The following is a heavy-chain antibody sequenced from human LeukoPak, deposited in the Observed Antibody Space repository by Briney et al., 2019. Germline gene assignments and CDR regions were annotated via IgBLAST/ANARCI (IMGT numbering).Heavy chain of an antibody. V-gene: IGHV6-1*01. Sequence: PSETLSLTPAISGDSVSSNIAACNWIRQSPSRGLEWLGRTYYRRSKWYNDYALSVKSRIIINPDTFKNQFSLQLNPVSPEDTAVYYCARDLDGGWFDFDYWGQGTLVTVSS. CDR2: TYYRRSKWYN. CDR3: ARDLDGGWFDFDY. J-gene: IGHJ4*02. CDR1: GDSVSSNIAA. D-gene: IGHD6-19*01.